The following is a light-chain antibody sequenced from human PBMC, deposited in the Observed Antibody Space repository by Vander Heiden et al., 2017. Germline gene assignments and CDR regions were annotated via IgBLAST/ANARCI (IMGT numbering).Light chain of an antibody. CDR2: AAS. V-gene: IGKV1-27*01. CDR3: QKDNSAPWT. Sequence: IQMNQGQSSLSASVGDRVTITCRASQGISNYLSWYQQKPGKVPKLLIYAASTLQSGVPSRFSGSGSGTDFTLTISSLQPEDVATYSGQKDNSAPWTFGQGTKVEIK. CDR1: QGISNY. J-gene: IGKJ1*01.